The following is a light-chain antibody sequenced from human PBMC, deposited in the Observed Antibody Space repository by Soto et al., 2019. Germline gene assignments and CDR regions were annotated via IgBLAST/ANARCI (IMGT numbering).Light chain of an antibody. CDR2: EGS. J-gene: IGLJ1*01. CDR3: SSYAGSSNV. CDR1: SSDVGSYNL. Sequence: QSVLTQPASVSGSPGQSITISCTGTSSDVGSYNLVSWYQQHPGKAPKLMIYEGSKRPSGVPDRFSGSKSGNTASLTVSGLQAEDEADYYCSSYAGSSNVFGTGTKVTV. V-gene: IGLV2-14*02.